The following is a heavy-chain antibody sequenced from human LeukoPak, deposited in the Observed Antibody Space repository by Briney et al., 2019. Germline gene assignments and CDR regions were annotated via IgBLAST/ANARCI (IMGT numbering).Heavy chain of an antibody. CDR3: AKDKEDFWSGLDAFDI. J-gene: IGHJ3*02. Sequence: SETLSLTCTVSGGSISSYYWSWIRQPPGKGLEWIGYIYYSGSTNYNPSLKSRVTISVDTSKNQFSLKLSSVTAADTAVYYCAKDKEDFWSGLDAFDIWGQGTMVTVSS. D-gene: IGHD3-3*01. V-gene: IGHV4-59*01. CDR1: GGSISSYY. CDR2: IYYSGST.